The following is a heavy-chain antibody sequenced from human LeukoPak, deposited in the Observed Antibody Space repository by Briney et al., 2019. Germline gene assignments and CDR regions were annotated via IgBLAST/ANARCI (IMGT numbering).Heavy chain of an antibody. CDR3: ARGPYYYDSSGYRGPLAEGFFDY. Sequence: SETLSLTCTVSGGSVSSGSYYWNWIRQPPGKVLEWIRYIYYSGSTNYNPSLKSRVTISVDTSKNQFSLKLSSATAADTAVYYCARGPYYYDSSGYRGPLAEGFFDYWGQGNLVTVSS. CDR1: GGSVSSGSYY. V-gene: IGHV4-61*01. CDR2: IYYSGST. D-gene: IGHD3-22*01. J-gene: IGHJ4*02.